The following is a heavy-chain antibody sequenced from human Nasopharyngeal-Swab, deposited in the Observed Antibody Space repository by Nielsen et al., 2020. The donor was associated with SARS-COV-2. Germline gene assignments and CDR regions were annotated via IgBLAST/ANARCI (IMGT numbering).Heavy chain of an antibody. CDR1: GFTLNNYN. CDR2: ISSSSSYI. V-gene: IGHV3-21*01. J-gene: IGHJ6*02. Sequence: GESLKISCAASGFTLNNYNFNWVRQAPGKRLEWVSSISSSSSYIYYADSVKGRFTISRDNAKNSLYLQMNSLRAEDTAVYYCARDGLDYDFWSAYFMDVWGQGTTVTVSS. D-gene: IGHD3-3*01. CDR3: ARDGLDYDFWSAYFMDV.